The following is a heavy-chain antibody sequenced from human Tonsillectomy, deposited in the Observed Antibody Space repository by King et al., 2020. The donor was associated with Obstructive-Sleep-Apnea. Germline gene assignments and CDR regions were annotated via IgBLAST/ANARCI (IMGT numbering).Heavy chain of an antibody. Sequence: VQLVESGAEVKKPGASVKVSCKASGYTFTGYYMHWVRQAPGQGLEWMGWINPNSGGTNYAQKFQGWVTMTRDTSISTAYMELSRLRSDDTAVYYCARGWGATTPYWDLDLWGRGTLVTVSS. CDR3: ARGWGATTPYWDLDL. J-gene: IGHJ2*01. D-gene: IGHD3-16*01. CDR2: INPNSGGT. V-gene: IGHV1-2*04. CDR1: GYTFTGYY.